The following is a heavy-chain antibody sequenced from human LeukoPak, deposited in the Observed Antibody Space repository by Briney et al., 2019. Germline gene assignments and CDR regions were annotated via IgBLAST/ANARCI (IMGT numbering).Heavy chain of an antibody. CDR1: GGSITSSSSY. J-gene: IGHJ3*02. V-gene: IGHV4-39*01. CDR2: IYYSGRT. D-gene: IGHD3-10*01. Sequence: SGTLSLTCAVSGGSITSSSSYWGWIRQPPGKGLEWIGSIYYSGRTYYNPSLKSRVTISLDTSKNQFSLKLSSVTAADTAVYYCARNPDYYDSGSYYNSAFDIWGQGTMVTVSS. CDR3: ARNPDYYDSGSYYNSAFDI.